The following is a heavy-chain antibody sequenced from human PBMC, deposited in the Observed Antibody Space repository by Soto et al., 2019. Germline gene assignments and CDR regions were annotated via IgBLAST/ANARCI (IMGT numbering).Heavy chain of an antibody. D-gene: IGHD3-9*01. V-gene: IGHV3-15*07. CDR1: GFTFSNAW. J-gene: IGHJ4*02. CDR2: IKSKTDGGTT. Sequence: EVQLVESGGGLVKPGGSLRLSCAASGFTFSNAWMNWVRQAPGKGLEWVGRIKSKTDGGTTDYAAPVKGRFTISRDDTKNTLNLQMNSLKTEDTAVYYCTTGTYYDILPGYLASGEFDYWGQGTLVTVSS. CDR3: TTGTYYDILPGYLASGEFDY.